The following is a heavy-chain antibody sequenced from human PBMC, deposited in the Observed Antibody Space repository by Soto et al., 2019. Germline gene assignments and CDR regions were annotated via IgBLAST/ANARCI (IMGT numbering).Heavy chain of an antibody. CDR1: GGSISSSSYY. D-gene: IGHD5-12*01. CDR2: IYYSGST. V-gene: IGHV4-39*01. J-gene: IGHJ4*02. CDR3: ARQVRVATSDFDY. Sequence: SETLSLTCTVSGGSISSSSYYWGWIRQPPGKGLEWIGSIYYSGSTYYNPSLKSRVTISVDTSKNQFSLKLSSVTAADTAVYYCARQVRVATSDFDYWGQGTLVTVSS.